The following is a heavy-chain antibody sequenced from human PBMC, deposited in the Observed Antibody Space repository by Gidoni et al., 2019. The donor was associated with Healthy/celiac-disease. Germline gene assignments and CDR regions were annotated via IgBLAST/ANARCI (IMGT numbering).Heavy chain of an antibody. CDR2: IKSKTDGGTT. CDR3: TTAEPDSSGPYGMDV. CDR1: GFTFSNAW. Sequence: EVQLVESGGGLVKPGGSLRLSCAASGFTFSNAWMSWVRQAPGKGLEWVGRIKSKTDGGTTDYAAPVKGRFTISRDDSKNTLYLQMNSLKTEDTAVYYCTTAEPDSSGPYGMDVWGQGTTVTVSS. V-gene: IGHV3-15*01. J-gene: IGHJ6*02. D-gene: IGHD3-22*01.